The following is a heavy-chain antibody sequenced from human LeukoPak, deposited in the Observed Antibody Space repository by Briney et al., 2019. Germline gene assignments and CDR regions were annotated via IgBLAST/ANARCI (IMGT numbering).Heavy chain of an antibody. CDR3: ARYGGNSFYAFDI. CDR2: IYYSGST. Sequence: SETLSLTCTVSGGSISSADYYWTWIRQPPGKGLEWLGYIYYSGSTSYNPSLKSRVTISVDMSKNQFSLKLSSVTAADTAVYYCARYGGNSFYAFDIWGQGTMVTVSS. V-gene: IGHV4-30-4*01. D-gene: IGHD4-23*01. J-gene: IGHJ3*02. CDR1: GGSISSADYY.